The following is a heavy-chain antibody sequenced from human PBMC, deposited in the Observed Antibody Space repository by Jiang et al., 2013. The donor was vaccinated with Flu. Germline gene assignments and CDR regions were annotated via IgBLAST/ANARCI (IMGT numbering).Heavy chain of an antibody. CDR3: AREVTIFGVVDYYYGMDV. CDR2: INPNSGGT. D-gene: IGHD3-3*01. CDR1: GYTFTGYY. J-gene: IGHJ6*02. V-gene: IGHV1-2*04. Sequence: GAEVKKPGASVKVSCKASGYTFTGYYMHWVRQAPGQGLEWMGWINPNSGGTNYAQKFQGWVTMTRDTSISTAYMELSRLRSDDTAVYYCAREVTIFGVVDYYYGMDVWGQGTTVTVSS.